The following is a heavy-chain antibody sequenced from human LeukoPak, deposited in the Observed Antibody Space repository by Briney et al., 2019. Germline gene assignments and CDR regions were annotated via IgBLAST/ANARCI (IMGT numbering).Heavy chain of an antibody. J-gene: IGHJ6*03. D-gene: IGHD2-15*01. CDR1: GFTFSSYG. V-gene: IGHV3-23*01. Sequence: PGGSLRLSCAASGFTFSSYGMSWVRQAPGKGLEWVSAISTTGGSTYYADSVKGRFTISRDNSKNTLYLQMNSLRAEGTAIYYCAKNGDRGAYCSGGSCYPYYYYYMDVWGKGTTVTISS. CDR3: AKNGDRGAYCSGGSCYPYYYYYMDV. CDR2: ISTTGGST.